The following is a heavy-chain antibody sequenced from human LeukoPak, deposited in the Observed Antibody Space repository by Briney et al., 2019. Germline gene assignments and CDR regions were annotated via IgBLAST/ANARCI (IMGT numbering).Heavy chain of an antibody. CDR1: GYTFTGYY. V-gene: IGHV1-2*02. J-gene: IGHJ5*02. CDR3: ARDRGVNWFDP. D-gene: IGHD3-10*01. Sequence: ASVKVSCKASGYTFTGYYIHWVRQAPGQGLEWMGWINPNSGGTDYAEKFQGRVTMTRDTSISTAYMELSRLRSDDTAIYYCARDRGVNWFDPWGQGTLVTVSS. CDR2: INPNSGGT.